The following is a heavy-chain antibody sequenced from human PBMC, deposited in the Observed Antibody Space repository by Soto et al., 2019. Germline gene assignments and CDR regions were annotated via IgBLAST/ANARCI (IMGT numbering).Heavy chain of an antibody. Sequence: PSETLSLTCTVSGGSISSGGYYWSWIRQHPGKGLEWIGYIYYCGSTYYTPSLKSRVTISVDTSKNQFSLKLSSVTAVDTAVYYCARASPRLATSFDYWGQGTLVTVSS. D-gene: IGHD6-25*01. V-gene: IGHV4-31*03. CDR3: ARASPRLATSFDY. CDR1: GGSISSGGYY. J-gene: IGHJ4*02. CDR2: IYYCGST.